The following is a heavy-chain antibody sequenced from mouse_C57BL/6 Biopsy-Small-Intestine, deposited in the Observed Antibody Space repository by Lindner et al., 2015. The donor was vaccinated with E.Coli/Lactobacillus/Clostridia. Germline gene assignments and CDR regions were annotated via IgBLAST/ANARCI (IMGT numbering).Heavy chain of an antibody. J-gene: IGHJ3*01. CDR2: IDPKDDET. V-gene: IGHV14-2*01. Sequence: VQLQESGAELVKPGASVKLSCTTSDFNIKDYYIHWVRQRTEQGLDWIGRIDPKDDETKFAPEFQDKASLTVDTSSNIVYLQLTSLTSEDTADYYCAPGFAYWGQGTLVSVS. CDR3: APGFAY. CDR1: DFNIKDYY.